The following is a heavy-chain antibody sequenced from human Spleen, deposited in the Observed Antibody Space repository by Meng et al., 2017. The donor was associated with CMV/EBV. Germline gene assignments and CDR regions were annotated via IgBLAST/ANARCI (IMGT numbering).Heavy chain of an antibody. J-gene: IGHJ4*02. D-gene: IGHD2-15*01. Sequence: VSGGAISTTGYLENGIRQPPGKGLEWIGSIYYGGNTYYNPSLKSRVTISVDTSENQFSLKLTSVTAADTAVYYCARGGLLLPIDYWGQGTLVTVSS. V-gene: IGHV4-31*02. CDR3: ARGGLLLPIDY. CDR1: GGAISTTGYL. CDR2: IYYGGNT.